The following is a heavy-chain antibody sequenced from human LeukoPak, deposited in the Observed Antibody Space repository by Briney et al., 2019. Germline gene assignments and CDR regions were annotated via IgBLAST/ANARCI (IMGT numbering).Heavy chain of an antibody. V-gene: IGHV4-31*02. CDR2: IYHSGSI. Sequence: SQTLSLTCTVSGGSISRRGDYWSWIRQLPGKGLEWIGYIYHSGSIYYNPSLKSRVSISVDKSMNQFSLRLTSVTAADTAVYYCARNRTLKSGVAYYSYYGMDVWGQGTTVLVSS. CDR1: GGSISRRGDY. J-gene: IGHJ6*02. D-gene: IGHD3-16*01. CDR3: ARNRTLKSGVAYYSYYGMDV.